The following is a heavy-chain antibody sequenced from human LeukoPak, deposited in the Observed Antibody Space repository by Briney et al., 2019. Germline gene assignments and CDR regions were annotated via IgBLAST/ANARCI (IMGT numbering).Heavy chain of an antibody. D-gene: IGHD6-13*01. V-gene: IGHV3-7*03. CDR3: ARGDSSSWYNWFDP. Sequence: GGSLRLSCAASGFTFSSYWMSWVRQAPGKGLEWVANIKQDGSEKYYVDSVKGRFTISRDNAKNSLYLQMNSLRAEDTAVYYCARGDSSSWYNWFDPWGQGTLVTVSS. J-gene: IGHJ5*02. CDR1: GFTFSSYW. CDR2: IKQDGSEK.